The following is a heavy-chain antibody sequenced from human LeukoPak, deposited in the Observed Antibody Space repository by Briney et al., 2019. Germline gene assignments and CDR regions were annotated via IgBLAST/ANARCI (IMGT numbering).Heavy chain of an antibody. CDR3: ARDGYCTNGVCYGWFDP. D-gene: IGHD2-8*01. CDR1: GCTFSSCS. J-gene: IGHJ5*02. V-gene: IGHV3-21*01. CDR2: ISSSSSYI. Sequence: GGSLRLSCAASGCTFSSCSMNWVRQAPGKGLEWVSSISSSSSYIYYADSVKGRFTISRDNAKNSLYLQMNSLRAEDTAVYYCARDGYCTNGVCYGWFDPWGQGTLVTVSS.